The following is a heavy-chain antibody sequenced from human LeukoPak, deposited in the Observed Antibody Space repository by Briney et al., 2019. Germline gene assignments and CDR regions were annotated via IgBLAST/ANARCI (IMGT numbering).Heavy chain of an antibody. CDR3: ARGSWSSSIDY. Sequence: SETLSLTCTVSGGSISSSSYYWGWIRQPPGKGLEWIGSIYYSGSTYYNPSLKSRVTISVDTSKNQFSLKLSSVTAADTAVYYCARGSWSSSIDYWGQGTLVTVFS. J-gene: IGHJ4*02. CDR1: GGSISSSSYY. CDR2: IYYSGST. V-gene: IGHV4-39*01. D-gene: IGHD6-6*01.